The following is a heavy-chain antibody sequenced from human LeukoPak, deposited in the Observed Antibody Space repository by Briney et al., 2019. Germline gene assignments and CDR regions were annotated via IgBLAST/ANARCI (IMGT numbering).Heavy chain of an antibody. V-gene: IGHV4-61*01. Sequence: SPETLSLTCTVSGGSVSSGSYYWSWIRQPPGKGLEWIGYIYYSGSTNYNPSLKSRVTISLDTSKSQFSLNLFSVTAADTAVYYCARAYGGASIDYWGRGTLVTVSS. J-gene: IGHJ4*02. D-gene: IGHD2-8*01. CDR3: ARAYGGASIDY. CDR2: IYYSGST. CDR1: GGSVSSGSYY.